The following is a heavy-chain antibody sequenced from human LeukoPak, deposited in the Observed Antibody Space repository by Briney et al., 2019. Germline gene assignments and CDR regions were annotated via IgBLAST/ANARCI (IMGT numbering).Heavy chain of an antibody. CDR2: ISGSGGST. CDR3: AKDGYYYGSGSQRHFDY. J-gene: IGHJ4*02. D-gene: IGHD3-10*01. CDR1: GFTFSSYA. Sequence: GGSLRLSCAASGFTFSSYAMSWVRQAPGKGLEWVSAISGSGGSTYYADSVKGRFTISRDNSKNTLYLQMNSLRAEDTAVYYCAKDGYYYGSGSQRHFDYWGQGTLVTVSS. V-gene: IGHV3-23*01.